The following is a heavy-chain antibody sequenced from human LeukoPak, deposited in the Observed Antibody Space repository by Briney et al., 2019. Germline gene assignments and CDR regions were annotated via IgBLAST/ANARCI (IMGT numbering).Heavy chain of an antibody. CDR3: ARLGSSGWSVRGDY. CDR2: TNHSGST. V-gene: IGHV4-34*01. D-gene: IGHD6-19*01. Sequence: PSETLSLTCAVYGGTFSGYYWSWIRQPPGKGLEWIGETNHSGSTNYNPSLKSRVTRSVDTSKNQFSLKLSSVTAADTAVYYCARLGSSGWSVRGDYWGQGTLVTVSS. CDR1: GGTFSGYY. J-gene: IGHJ4*02.